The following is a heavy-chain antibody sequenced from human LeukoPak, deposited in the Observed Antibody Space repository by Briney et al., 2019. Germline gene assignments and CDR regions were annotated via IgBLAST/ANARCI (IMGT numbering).Heavy chain of an antibody. CDR2: IWYDGSNK. CDR3: ARETVTTSSYFDY. Sequence: GGSLRLSCAASGFTFSSYGMHWVRQAPGKGLEWVAVIWYDGSNKYYADSVKGRFTISRDNSKNTLYLQMGSLRAEDMAVYYCARETVTTSSYFDYWGQGTLVTVSS. J-gene: IGHJ4*02. CDR1: GFTFSSYG. V-gene: IGHV3-33*01. D-gene: IGHD4-17*01.